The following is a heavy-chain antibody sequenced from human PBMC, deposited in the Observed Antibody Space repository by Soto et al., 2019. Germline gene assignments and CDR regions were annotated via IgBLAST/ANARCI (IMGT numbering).Heavy chain of an antibody. CDR2: ITSSSYI. J-gene: IGHJ4*02. Sequence: GGSLRLSCAASGFTFDTYSMDWVRQTPGKGLEWVSSITSSSYIYYADSVKGRFTISRDNAKNTLYLQMNSLRAEDTAVYYCARAYSSSWYFNYWGQGTLVTVSS. CDR1: GFTFDTYS. V-gene: IGHV3-21*01. D-gene: IGHD6-13*01. CDR3: ARAYSSSWYFNY.